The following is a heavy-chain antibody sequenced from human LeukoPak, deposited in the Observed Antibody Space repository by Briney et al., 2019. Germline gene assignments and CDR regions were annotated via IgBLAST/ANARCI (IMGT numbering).Heavy chain of an antibody. CDR1: GYTFTSYD. V-gene: IGHV1-8*01. CDR3: ARGGAKAQRITIFGVVIGNWFDP. J-gene: IGHJ5*02. Sequence: ASVKVSCKASGYTFTSYDINWVRQATGQGLEWMGWMNPNSGNTGYAQKFQGRVTMTRNTSISTAYMELSSLRSEDTAVYYCARGGAKAQRITIFGVVIGNWFDPWGQGTLATVSS. CDR2: MNPNSGNT. D-gene: IGHD3-3*01.